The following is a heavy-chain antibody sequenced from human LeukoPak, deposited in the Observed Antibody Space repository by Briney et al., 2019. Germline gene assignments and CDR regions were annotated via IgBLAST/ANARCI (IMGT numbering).Heavy chain of an antibody. V-gene: IGHV4-34*01. D-gene: IGHD3-22*01. J-gene: IGHJ4*02. CDR2: IYYGENA. CDR3: ARRDDSSGYHQIFDY. Sequence: SETLSLTCAVYGGSFSGYYWIWIRQPPGKGLEWMGNIYYGENAYYNPSLKSRVTISIDTSKNQFYLKLSSLNAADTDVYYCARRDDSSGYHQIFDYWGPGTLVTVSS. CDR1: GGSFSGYY.